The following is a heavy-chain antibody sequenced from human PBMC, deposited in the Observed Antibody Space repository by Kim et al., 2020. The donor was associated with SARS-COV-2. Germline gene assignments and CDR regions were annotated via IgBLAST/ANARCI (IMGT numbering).Heavy chain of an antibody. V-gene: IGHV4-59*13. Sequence: SETLSLTCTVSGGSISSYYWSWIRQPPGKGLEWIGYIYYSGSTNYNPSLKSRVTISVDTSKNQFSLKLSSVTAADTAVYYCARDSDRIAVAGTDYYYYGMDVWGQGTTVTVSS. CDR3: ARDSDRIAVAGTDYYYYGMDV. J-gene: IGHJ6*02. CDR2: IYYSGST. CDR1: GGSISSYY. D-gene: IGHD6-19*01.